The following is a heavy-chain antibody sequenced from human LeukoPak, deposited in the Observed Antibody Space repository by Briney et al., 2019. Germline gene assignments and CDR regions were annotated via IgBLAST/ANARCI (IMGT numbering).Heavy chain of an antibody. V-gene: IGHV4-31*03. CDR1: GGSISSGGYY. Sequence: ASETLSLTCTVSGGSISSGGYYWSWIRQHPGKDLEWIGYIYYSGSTYYNPSLKSRVTISVDTSKNQFSLKLSSVTAADTAVYYCARVQPVQVFFDYWGQGTLVTVSS. J-gene: IGHJ4*02. D-gene: IGHD1-1*01. CDR2: IYYSGST. CDR3: ARVQPVQVFFDY.